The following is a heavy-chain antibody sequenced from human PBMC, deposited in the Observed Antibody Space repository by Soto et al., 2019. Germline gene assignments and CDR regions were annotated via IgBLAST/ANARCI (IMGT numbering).Heavy chain of an antibody. CDR1: GVSISSGNW. V-gene: IGHV4-4*02. CDR3: ARLIYDSRLNYLYFDS. CDR2: VYRDGSA. D-gene: IGHD3-22*01. J-gene: IGHJ4*02. Sequence: PSETLSLTCDVSGVSISSGNWWSWVRQPPGKELEWIGEVYRDGSANYLPSLERRVTISVDTSKNQFSLRLSSVTAADTAIYYCARLIYDSRLNYLYFDSWGQGMLVTVSA.